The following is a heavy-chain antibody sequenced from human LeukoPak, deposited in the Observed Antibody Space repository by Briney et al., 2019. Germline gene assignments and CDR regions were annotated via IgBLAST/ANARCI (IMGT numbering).Heavy chain of an antibody. CDR2: ISGSGGST. J-gene: IGHJ4*02. CDR1: GFTFSSYA. V-gene: IGHV3-23*01. D-gene: IGHD3-3*01. CDR3: ATPGPHYDFWSGYDY. Sequence: GGSLRLSCAASGFTFSSYAMSWVRQAPGKGLEWVSAISGSGGSTYYADSVKGRFTISRDNSKNTLYLQMNSLRAEDTAVYYCATPGPHYDFWSGYDYWGQGTLVTVSS.